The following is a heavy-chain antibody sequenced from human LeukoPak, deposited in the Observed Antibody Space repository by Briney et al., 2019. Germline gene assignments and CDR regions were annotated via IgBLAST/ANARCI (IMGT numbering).Heavy chain of an antibody. CDR1: GFTVSSNY. Sequence: TGGSLRLSCAASGFTVSSNYMSWVRQAPGKGLEWVSVIYSGGSTYYADSVKGRFTISRDNSKNRLYLQMNSLRAEDTAVYYCARDLQRYYGSGSYPHRYGMDVWGQGTTVTVSS. J-gene: IGHJ6*02. D-gene: IGHD3-10*01. V-gene: IGHV3-53*01. CDR3: ARDLQRYYGSGSYPHRYGMDV. CDR2: IYSGGST.